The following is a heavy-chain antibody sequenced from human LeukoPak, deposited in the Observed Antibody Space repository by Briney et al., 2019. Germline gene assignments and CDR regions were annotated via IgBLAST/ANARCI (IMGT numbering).Heavy chain of an antibody. J-gene: IGHJ5*02. V-gene: IGHV4-39*01. D-gene: IGHD5-18*01. CDR2: IYYSGST. Sequence: SETLSLTCTVSGGSISSSSYYWGWIRQPPGKGLEWIGSIYYSGSTCYNPSLKSRVTISVDTSKNQFSLKLSSVTAADTAVYYCARPPYVDTATIGFDPWGQGTLVTVSS. CDR1: GGSISSSSYY. CDR3: ARPPYVDTATIGFDP.